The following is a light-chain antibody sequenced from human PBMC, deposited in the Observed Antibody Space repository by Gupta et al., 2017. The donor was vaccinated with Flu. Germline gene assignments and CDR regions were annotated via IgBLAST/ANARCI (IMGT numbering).Light chain of an antibody. CDR2: AAS. V-gene: IGKV1-8*01. J-gene: IGKJ1*01. CDR3: QQYYSYPPT. Sequence: MTQSPSSFSASTGDGVTITCRASQGISSYLASYQQKPGKAPKLLIYAASTLQSGVPSRFSGSGSGTNFTLTISCLQSEDFATYYCQQYYSYPPTFGQGTKVEIE. CDR1: QGISSY.